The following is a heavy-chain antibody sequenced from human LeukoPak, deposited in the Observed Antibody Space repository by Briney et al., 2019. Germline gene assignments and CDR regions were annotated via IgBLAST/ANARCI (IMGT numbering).Heavy chain of an antibody. Sequence: ASVKVSCKASGYTFTSYGINWVRQATGQGLEWMGWMNPNSGNTGYAQKFQGRVTMTRNTSISTAYMELSSLRSEDTAVYYCARGRPLRYDILTGWSNNWFDPWGQGTLVTVSS. J-gene: IGHJ5*02. V-gene: IGHV1-8*02. D-gene: IGHD3-9*01. CDR3: ARGRPLRYDILTGWSNNWFDP. CDR2: MNPNSGNT. CDR1: GYTFTSYG.